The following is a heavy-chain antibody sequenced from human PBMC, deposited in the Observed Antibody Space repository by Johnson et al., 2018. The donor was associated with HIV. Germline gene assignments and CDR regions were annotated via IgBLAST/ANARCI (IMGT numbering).Heavy chain of an antibody. CDR3: AKELADSSGYYADAFDI. D-gene: IGHD3-22*01. CDR2: ISYDANNK. CDR1: GFTFSTYA. J-gene: IGHJ3*02. Sequence: QVQLVESGGGVVQPGGSLRLSCAASGFTFSTYALHWVRQAPGKGLEWVAVISYDANNKYYGDSVKGRFTISRDNSKNTLFLQMSSLRAEDTAVYYCAKELADSSGYYADAFDIWGQGTLVTVSS. V-gene: IGHV3-30*04.